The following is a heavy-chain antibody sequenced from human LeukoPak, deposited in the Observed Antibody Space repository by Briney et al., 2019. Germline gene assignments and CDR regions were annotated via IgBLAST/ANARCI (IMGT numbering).Heavy chain of an antibody. CDR2: IRYDGSNK. Sequence: GRSLRLSCAASGFTFSSYAMHWVRQAPGKGLEWVTFIRYDGSNKYYADSVKGRFTISRDNSKNTLYLQMNSLRAEDTAVYYCAKAPVTTCSGAYCYPFDYWGQGTLVTVSS. CDR1: GFTFSSYA. J-gene: IGHJ4*02. V-gene: IGHV3-30*02. D-gene: IGHD2-21*01. CDR3: AKAPVTTCSGAYCYPFDY.